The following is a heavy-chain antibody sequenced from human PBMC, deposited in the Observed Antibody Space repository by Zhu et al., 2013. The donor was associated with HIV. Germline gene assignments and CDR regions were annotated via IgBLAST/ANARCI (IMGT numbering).Heavy chain of an antibody. Sequence: QVQLVQSGAEVKKPGSSVKASCKASGGTFSSYAISWVRQAPGQGLEWMGGIIPIFGTANYAQKFQGRVTITADESTSTAYMELSSLRSEDTAVYYCARADIVVVPAAMKYYGMDVWGQGTTVTVSS. CDR1: GGTFSSYA. CDR2: IIPIFGTA. J-gene: IGHJ6*02. V-gene: IGHV1-69*12. CDR3: ARADIVVVPAAMKYYGMDV. D-gene: IGHD2-2*01.